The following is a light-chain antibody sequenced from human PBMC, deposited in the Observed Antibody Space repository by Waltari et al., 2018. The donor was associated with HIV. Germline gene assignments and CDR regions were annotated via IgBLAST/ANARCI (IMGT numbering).Light chain of an antibody. V-gene: IGLV3-21*02. CDR3: HVWDRSSDHHV. CDR2: NGI. CDR1: NIGSKS. Sequence: SYVLTQSPSESVAPGQTASITCGGNNIGSKSVHRYQQKAGQAPVLVVYNGIDRPSGIPERFSGSRSGNTATLTISRVEAGDEADYYCHVWDRSSDHHVFGPGTKVTVL. J-gene: IGLJ1*01.